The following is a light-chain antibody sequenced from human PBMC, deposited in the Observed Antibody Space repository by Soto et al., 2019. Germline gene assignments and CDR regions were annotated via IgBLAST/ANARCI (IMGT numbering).Light chain of an antibody. Sequence: EIVLTQSPGTLSLSPGESATLPFRASQYVSVRFLAWYQQKPGQAPRLLIYGASDRATGIPDRFTGSGSGTDFTLTINRLEPEDFAVYFCQQYGSSPQTFGQGTKVDIK. J-gene: IGKJ1*01. CDR3: QQYGSSPQT. CDR2: GAS. CDR1: QYVSVRF. V-gene: IGKV3-20*01.